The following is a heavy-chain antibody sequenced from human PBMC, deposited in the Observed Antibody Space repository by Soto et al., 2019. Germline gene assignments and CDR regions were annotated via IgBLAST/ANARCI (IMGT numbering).Heavy chain of an antibody. CDR1: GYTFTSYF. D-gene: IGHD3-10*01. J-gene: IGHJ6*02. Sequence: ASVKVSCKASGYTFTSYFMHCVRQAPGQGLGWMGIINPSGGSTSYAQKFQGRVTMTRDTSTSTVYMELSSLRSEDTAVYYCARDTNYYYGSGSYSYYYGMDVWGQGTTVTVSS. CDR3: ARDTNYYYGSGSYSYYYGMDV. V-gene: IGHV1-46*01. CDR2: INPSGGST.